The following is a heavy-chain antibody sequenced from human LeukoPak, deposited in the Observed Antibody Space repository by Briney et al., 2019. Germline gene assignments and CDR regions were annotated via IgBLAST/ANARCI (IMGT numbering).Heavy chain of an antibody. D-gene: IGHD2-2*01. CDR2: IRSKANSYAT. CDR3: TRLSRTTADYYYYYGMDV. Sequence: PGGSLKLSCAASGFTFSGSAMHWVRQASGKGLEWVARIRSKANSYATAYAASVKGRFTISRDDSKNTAYLQMNSLQTEDTSVYYCTRLSRTTADYYYYYGMDVWGQGTTVTVSS. V-gene: IGHV3-73*01. J-gene: IGHJ6*02. CDR1: GFTFSGSA.